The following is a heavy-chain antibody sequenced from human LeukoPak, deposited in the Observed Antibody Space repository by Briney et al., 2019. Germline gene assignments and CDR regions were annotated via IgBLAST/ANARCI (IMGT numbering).Heavy chain of an antibody. J-gene: IGHJ5*02. CDR3: ARDSYADSEAVRWFDP. D-gene: IGHD4-17*01. Sequence: GGSLRLSCAASGLTVSSNYMSWVRQAPGKGLEWVSVIYRGGPTYYADSVKGRFTISRDNSKNTLYLQMNSLRDEDTAVYYCARDSYADSEAVRWFDPWGQGTLVTVSS. CDR1: GLTVSSNY. CDR2: IYRGGPT. V-gene: IGHV3-66*01.